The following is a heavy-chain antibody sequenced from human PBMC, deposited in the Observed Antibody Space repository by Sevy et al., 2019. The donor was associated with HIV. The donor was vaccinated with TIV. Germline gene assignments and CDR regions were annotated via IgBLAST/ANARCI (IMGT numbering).Heavy chain of an antibody. CDR2: FGGSGGST. Sequence: GGSLRLSCAASGFTFSIYAMSWVRQAPGKGLEWVSGFGGSGGSTYYADSVKGRFTISRDNSKNTLYLQMNSRRAEDTAVYYCAKDQGDYVWGTFRDYWGQGTLVTVSS. CDR3: AKDQGDYVWGTFRDY. V-gene: IGHV3-23*01. D-gene: IGHD3-16*02. J-gene: IGHJ4*02. CDR1: GFTFSIYA.